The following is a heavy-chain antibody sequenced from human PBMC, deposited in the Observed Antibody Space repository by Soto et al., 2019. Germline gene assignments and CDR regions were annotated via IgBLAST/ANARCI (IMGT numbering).Heavy chain of an antibody. CDR1: GYSFTSYW. CDR2: IYPGDSDT. V-gene: IGHV5-51*03. J-gene: IGHJ6*02. CDR3: ARAMIRGKNYYGMDV. Sequence: EVQLVQSGAEVKKPGESLKISCNGSGYSFTSYWIGWVRQMPGKGLEGMGIIYPGDSDTRYSPSFQGQVTISADKSISTAYLQWSSLKASDTAMYYCARAMIRGKNYYGMDVWGQGTTVTVSS. D-gene: IGHD3-10*01.